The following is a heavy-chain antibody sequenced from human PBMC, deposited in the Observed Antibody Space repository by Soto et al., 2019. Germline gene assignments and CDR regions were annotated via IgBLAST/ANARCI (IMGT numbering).Heavy chain of an antibody. D-gene: IGHD5-12*01. CDR3: ARLILATKTIVY. Sequence: SETLSLTCTVSGFSMISYYWRWIRQPPGRGLEWIGFIYYAGSTKYNPSLNSRVTISVDTSKNQFSLTVTSVTAADTAVYYCARLILATKTIVYWGQGTLLTVSS. CDR2: IYYAGST. CDR1: GFSMISYY. J-gene: IGHJ4*02. V-gene: IGHV4-59*08.